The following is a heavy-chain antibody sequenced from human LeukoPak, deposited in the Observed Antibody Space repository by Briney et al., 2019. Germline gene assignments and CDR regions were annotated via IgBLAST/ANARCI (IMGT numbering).Heavy chain of an antibody. V-gene: IGHV1-18*01. CDR3: AREVGPIVLMVYEVPNWFDP. D-gene: IGHD2-8*01. J-gene: IGHJ5*02. CDR1: LYTFTSYG. CDR2: ISAYNGNT. Sequence: ASVNVSCKASLYTFTSYGISGVRQAPARGLEWMGWISAYNGNTNYAQKLQGRVTMTTDTSTSTAYMELRSLRSDDTAVYYCAREVGPIVLMVYEVPNWFDPWGQGTLVTVSS.